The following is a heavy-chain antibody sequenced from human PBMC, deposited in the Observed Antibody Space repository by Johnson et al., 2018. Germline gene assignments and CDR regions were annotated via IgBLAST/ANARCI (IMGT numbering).Heavy chain of an antibody. CDR2: ISFDGRNT. Sequence: QVQLVESGGGVVQPGMSLGLSCEGSGFTFGRYALYWVRQSPGKGLEWVAVISFDGRNTDYVDSVKGRFTISRDNSKNTLYLQMNSLRREDTAVYFCARDIGSFPEVLDIWGQGTMVTVSS. CDR3: ARDIGSFPEVLDI. V-gene: IGHV3-30*04. CDR1: GFTFGRYA. J-gene: IGHJ3*02. D-gene: IGHD3-10*01.